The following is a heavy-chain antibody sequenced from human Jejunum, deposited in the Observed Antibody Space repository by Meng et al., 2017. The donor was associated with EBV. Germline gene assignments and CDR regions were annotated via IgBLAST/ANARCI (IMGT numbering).Heavy chain of an antibody. V-gene: IGHV4-4*02. CDR2: IYYTGRT. Sequence: QVQVQEAGPGLVQPSGTLSLNCAVSGASISSSHWWSWVRQAPGEGLEWIGEIYYTGRTNYNPSLKSRVSMSIDKSKNQFSLNLNSVTVADTAVYYCATSMSGYSYGYSWGQGTLVTVSS. CDR1: GASISSSHW. D-gene: IGHD5-12*01. J-gene: IGHJ5*02. CDR3: ATSMSGYSYGYS.